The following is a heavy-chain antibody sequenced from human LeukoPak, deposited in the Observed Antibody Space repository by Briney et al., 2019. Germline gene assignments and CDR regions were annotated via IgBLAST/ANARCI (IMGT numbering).Heavy chain of an antibody. CDR3: AGRYDSSGYPLH. V-gene: IGHV3-53*01. Sequence: PGGSLRLSCAASGFTVSSNYMSWVRQAPGKGLEWVSLIYSGATTYYADSVKGRFTISRDNSKNTLYLQMNSLRAEDTAVYYCAGRYDSSGYPLHWGQGTLVTVSS. J-gene: IGHJ4*02. CDR2: IYSGATT. CDR1: GFTVSSNY. D-gene: IGHD3-22*01.